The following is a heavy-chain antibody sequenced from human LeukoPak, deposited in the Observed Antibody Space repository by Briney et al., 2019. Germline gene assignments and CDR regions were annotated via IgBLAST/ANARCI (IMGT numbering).Heavy chain of an antibody. J-gene: IGHJ4*02. D-gene: IGHD6-13*01. CDR1: GGSFSCYY. Sequence: SETLSLTCAVYGGSFSCYYWSWIRQPPGKGLEWIGEINHSGSTNYNPSLKSRVTISVDTSKNQFSLKLSSVTAADTAVYYCASGHSSSSYWGQGTLVTVSS. CDR2: INHSGST. V-gene: IGHV4-34*01. CDR3: ASGHSSSSY.